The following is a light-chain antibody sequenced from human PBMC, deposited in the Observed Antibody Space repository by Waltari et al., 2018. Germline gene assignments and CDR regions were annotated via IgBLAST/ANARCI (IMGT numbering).Light chain of an antibody. Sequence: QSVLTQPPSASGAPGQRVTISCSGTTSNIGNNYVFWYQQLPGTAPQLLIYRNNQRPEGVPDRFSGSKSGTSASLDISGLRSEDEAEYYCAVWDDSLSVVFGGGTKLTVV. J-gene: IGLJ3*02. CDR3: AVWDDSLSVV. CDR1: TSNIGNNY. V-gene: IGLV1-47*01. CDR2: RNN.